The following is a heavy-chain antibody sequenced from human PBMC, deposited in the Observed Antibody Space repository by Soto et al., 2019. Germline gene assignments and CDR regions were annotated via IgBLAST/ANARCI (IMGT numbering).Heavy chain of an antibody. J-gene: IGHJ1*01. Sequence: GGSLRLSCAASGFTFSSYAMSWVRQAPGKGLEWVSAISGSCGSTYYADSVKGRFTISRDNSKNTLYLQMNSLRAEDTAVYYCAKEEYYYDSSGPLLGYFQHWGQGTLVTVSS. V-gene: IGHV3-23*01. CDR1: GFTFSSYA. CDR2: ISGSCGST. D-gene: IGHD3-22*01. CDR3: AKEEYYYDSSGPLLGYFQH.